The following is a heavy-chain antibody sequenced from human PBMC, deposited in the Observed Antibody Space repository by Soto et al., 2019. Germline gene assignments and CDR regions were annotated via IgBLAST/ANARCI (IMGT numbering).Heavy chain of an antibody. CDR3: AREYYYDSSDYGY. CDR2: INPNSGGT. V-gene: IGHV1-2*04. J-gene: IGHJ4*02. CDR1: VYTFTGYY. Sequence: ASVTVSCKASVYTFTGYYIHWVRQAPGQGLEWMGWINPNSGGTNYAQKFQGWVTMTRDTSISTAYMELSRLRSDDTAVYYCAREYYYDSSDYGYWGQGTLVTVS. D-gene: IGHD3-22*01.